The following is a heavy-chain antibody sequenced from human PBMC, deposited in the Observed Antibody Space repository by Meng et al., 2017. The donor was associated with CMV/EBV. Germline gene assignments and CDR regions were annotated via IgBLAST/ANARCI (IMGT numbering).Heavy chain of an antibody. CDR1: GYTFTSYY. Sequence: ASVKVSCKASGYTFTSYYMHWVRQAPGQGLEWMGIINPSGGSTSYAQKFQGRVTMIRDTSTSTVYMELSSLRSEDTAVYYCARPTCSTSCYSLNDAFDIWGQGTMVTVSS. CDR3: ARPTCSTSCYSLNDAFDI. V-gene: IGHV1-46*01. CDR2: INPSGGST. D-gene: IGHD2-2*02. J-gene: IGHJ3*02.